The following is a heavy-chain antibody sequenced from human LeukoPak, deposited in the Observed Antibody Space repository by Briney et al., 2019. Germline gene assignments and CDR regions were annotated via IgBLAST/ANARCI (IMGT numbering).Heavy chain of an antibody. CDR1: GFTFSNYG. D-gene: IGHD4/OR15-4a*01. CDR3: ARDLYGTSLDAFDI. V-gene: IGHV3-30*03. J-gene: IGHJ3*02. CDR2: ISYDGSNK. Sequence: PGTSLRLSCAASGFTFSNYGMHWVRQAPGKGLEWVAIISYDGSNKNHADSVKGRFSISRDNSKNTLYLQMNSLRAEDTAVYYCARDLYGTSLDAFDIWGQGTMVTVSS.